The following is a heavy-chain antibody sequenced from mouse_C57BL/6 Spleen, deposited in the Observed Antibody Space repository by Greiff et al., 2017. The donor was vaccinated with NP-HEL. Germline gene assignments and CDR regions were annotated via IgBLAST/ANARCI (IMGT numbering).Heavy chain of an antibody. D-gene: IGHD1-1*01. J-gene: IGHJ4*01. CDR1: GFTFSDYG. Sequence: DVKLVESGGGLVKPGGSLKLSCAASGFTFSDYGMHWVRQAPEKGLEWVAYISSGSSTIYYADTVKGRFTISRDNAKNTLFLQMTSLRSEDTAMYYCARPGNYYGSSSSYYAMDYWGQGTSVTVSS. V-gene: IGHV5-17*01. CDR2: ISSGSSTI. CDR3: ARPGNYYGSSSSYYAMDY.